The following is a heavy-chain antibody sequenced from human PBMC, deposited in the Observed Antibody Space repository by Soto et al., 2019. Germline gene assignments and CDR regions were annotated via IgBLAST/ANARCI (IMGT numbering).Heavy chain of an antibody. CDR2: ISGSGIPT. J-gene: IGHJ6*02. CDR3: AKEDSNYEGVHLSV. CDR1: RSTFSNYA. V-gene: IGHV3-23*01. D-gene: IGHD4-4*01. Sequence: SGGSLRLSCAASRSTFSNYAMSWVRQAPGKGLEWVSGISGSGIPTYYADSVKGRFTISRDNSDNTLSLQMHSLRAEDTAVYYCAKEDSNYEGVHLSVWGQGTTVTVSS.